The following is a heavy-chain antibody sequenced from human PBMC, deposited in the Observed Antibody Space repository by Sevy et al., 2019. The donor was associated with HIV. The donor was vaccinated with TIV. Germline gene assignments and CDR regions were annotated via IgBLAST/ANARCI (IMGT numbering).Heavy chain of an antibody. V-gene: IGHV3-53*01. J-gene: IGHJ6*02. Sequence: GGSLRLSCAASGFTVSSNYMSWVRQAPGKGLEWVSVIYSGGSTYYADSVKGRFTISRDNSKNTRYLQMNSLRAEDTAVYYCARDSLGVPAAIGYYYYGMDVWGQGTTVTVSS. CDR3: ARDSLGVPAAIGYYYYGMDV. CDR1: GFTVSSNY. D-gene: IGHD2-2*01. CDR2: IYSGGST.